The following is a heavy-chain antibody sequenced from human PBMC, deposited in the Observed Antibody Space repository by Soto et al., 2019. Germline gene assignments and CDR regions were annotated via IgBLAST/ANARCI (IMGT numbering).Heavy chain of an antibody. CDR3: ARGRVGASQPWYWCDP. D-gene: IGHD1-26*01. V-gene: IGHV1-69*01. CDR1: GGTFSSYA. CDR2: IIPIFGTA. J-gene: IGHJ5*02. Sequence: QVQLVQSGAEVKKPGSSVKVSCKASGGTFSSYAISWVRQAPGQGLEWMGGIIPIFGTAHYAQKVQGRVTITADESTSTAYMELSSLRSEDTAVYYCARGRVGASQPWYWCDPWGQGTLVTFSA.